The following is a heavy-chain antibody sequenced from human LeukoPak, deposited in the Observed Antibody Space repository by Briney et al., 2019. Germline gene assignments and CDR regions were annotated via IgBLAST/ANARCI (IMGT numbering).Heavy chain of an antibody. D-gene: IGHD4-17*01. J-gene: IGHJ4*02. Sequence: GASLRLSCAASGFTFNNYAVNWVRQAPGKGLEWVSVITSSDSTYYADSVKGRFTISRDNSKNTLYLQMNSLRAEDTAIYYCAKDLYGDYDFDCWGRGTLVTVSS. CDR1: GFTFNNYA. CDR2: ITSSDST. V-gene: IGHV3-23*01. CDR3: AKDLYGDYDFDC.